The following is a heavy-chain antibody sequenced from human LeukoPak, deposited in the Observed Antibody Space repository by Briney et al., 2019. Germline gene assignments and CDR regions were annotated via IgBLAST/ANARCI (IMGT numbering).Heavy chain of an antibody. J-gene: IGHJ3*02. CDR3: AKAPPYCGGDCYAFDI. Sequence: PGGSLRLSCTASGFTFRSYVMSWVRQAPGKGLEWVSTISGGSSRKYYAGSVKGRFTISRDDSKNTLYLQMNSLRAEDTAIYYCAKAPPYCGGDCYAFDIWGLGTMVTVSS. CDR1: GFTFRSYV. CDR2: ISGGSSRK. V-gene: IGHV3-23*01. D-gene: IGHD2-21*02.